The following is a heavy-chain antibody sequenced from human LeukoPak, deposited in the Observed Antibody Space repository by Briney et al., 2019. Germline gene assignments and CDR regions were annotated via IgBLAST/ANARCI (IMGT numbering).Heavy chain of an antibody. CDR1: GYSISSSNW. CDR2: IYYSGSI. J-gene: IGHJ4*02. Sequence: SDTLSLTCAVSGYSISSSNWWGWIRQPPGKGLEWIGYIYYSGSIYYNPSLKSRVTMSVDTSKNQFSLKLSSVTAVDTAVYYCARSSASGDPYYFDYWGQGALVTVSS. D-gene: IGHD2-21*01. CDR3: ARSSASGDPYYFDY. V-gene: IGHV4-28*05.